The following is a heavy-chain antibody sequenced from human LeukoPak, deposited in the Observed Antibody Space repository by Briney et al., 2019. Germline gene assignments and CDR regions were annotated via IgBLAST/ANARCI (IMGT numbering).Heavy chain of an antibody. J-gene: IGHJ4*02. D-gene: IGHD3-10*01. CDR2: IYTSGST. V-gene: IGHV4-4*07. CDR1: GGSISSYY. CDR3: ARDAGGSGSYYSRLDY. Sequence: NPSETLSLTCSVSGGSISSYYWSWLRQPAGKGLEWIGRIYTSGSTNYNPSLKSRVSMSVDTSKNQFSLKLNSMTAADTAVYYCARDAGGSGSYYSRLDYWGQGTLVTVSS.